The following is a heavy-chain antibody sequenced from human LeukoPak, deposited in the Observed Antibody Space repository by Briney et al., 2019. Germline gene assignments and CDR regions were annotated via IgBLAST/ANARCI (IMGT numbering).Heavy chain of an antibody. D-gene: IGHD6-13*01. CDR3: AKSFGYSRSWFDY. Sequence: EPGGSLRLSCAASGFTFSSYAMSWARQAPGKGLEWVSGISGNGGGTNYADSVKGRFTISRDNSKNTLYLQMNSLRAEDTAVYYCAKSFGYSRSWFDYWGQGTPVTVSS. V-gene: IGHV3-23*01. CDR1: GFTFSSYA. J-gene: IGHJ4*02. CDR2: ISGNGGGT.